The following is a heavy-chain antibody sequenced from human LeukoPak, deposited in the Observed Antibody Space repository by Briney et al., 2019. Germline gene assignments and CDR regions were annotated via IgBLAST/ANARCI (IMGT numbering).Heavy chain of an antibody. V-gene: IGHV3-66*01. Sequence: GGSLRLSCAASGFTVSSNYMSWVRQAPGKGLEWVSVIYSGGSTYYADSVKGRFTISRDNSKNTLYLQMNSLRAEDTAVYYCARDRREGYCSSTSCSPYFDYWGQGTLVTVSS. J-gene: IGHJ4*02. CDR3: ARDRREGYCSSTSCSPYFDY. CDR2: IYSGGST. CDR1: GFTVSSNY. D-gene: IGHD2-2*01.